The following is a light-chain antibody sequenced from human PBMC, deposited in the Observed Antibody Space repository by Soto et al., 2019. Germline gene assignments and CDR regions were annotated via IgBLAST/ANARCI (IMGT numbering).Light chain of an antibody. Sequence: QSVLTQPPSVSGAPGQRVTISCTGSSSNIGAGYDVNWYQQLPGTAPKLLIYGNSNRPSGVPDRFSGSKSGTSASLAITGLQAEHEADSYCQYYDNRLSGSFGPGTKLPVL. CDR3: QYYDNRLSGS. CDR2: GNS. V-gene: IGLV1-40*01. CDR1: SSNIGAGYD. J-gene: IGLJ1*01.